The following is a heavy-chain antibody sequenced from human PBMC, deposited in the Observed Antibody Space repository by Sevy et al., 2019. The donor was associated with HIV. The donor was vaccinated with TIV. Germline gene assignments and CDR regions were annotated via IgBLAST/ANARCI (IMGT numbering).Heavy chain of an antibody. V-gene: IGHV3-23*01. J-gene: IGHJ4*02. CDR3: ARPSPRIAAAASAYYDN. CDR2: INGRVGSP. Sequence: GGSLRLSCVLSGYSFSSYAISWVRQAPGKGLEWVSTINGRVGSPYYADSVKGRFTIARDNPKNTLFLQIINLRVDDTAIYYCARPSPRIAAAASAYYDNWGQGTLVTVSS. CDR1: GYSFSSYA. D-gene: IGHD6-13*01.